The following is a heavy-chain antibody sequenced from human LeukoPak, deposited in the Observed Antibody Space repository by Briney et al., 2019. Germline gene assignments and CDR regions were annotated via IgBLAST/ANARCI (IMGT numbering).Heavy chain of an antibody. D-gene: IGHD4-17*01. CDR2: ISGSGGST. CDR1: GFTFSCYA. J-gene: IGHJ4*02. CDR3: ASRYGDSGSPFDY. Sequence: PGGSLRLSCAASGFTFSCYAMSWVRQAPGKGLEWVSAISGSGGSTYYADSVKGRFTISRDNSKNTLYLQMNSLRAEDTAVYYCASRYGDSGSPFDYWGQGTLVTVSS. V-gene: IGHV3-23*01.